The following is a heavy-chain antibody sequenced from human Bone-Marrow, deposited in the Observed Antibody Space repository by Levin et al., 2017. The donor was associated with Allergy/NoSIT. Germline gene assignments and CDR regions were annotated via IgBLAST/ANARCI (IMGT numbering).Heavy chain of an antibody. CDR1: GYTFTSFD. Sequence: GESLKISCKTSGYTFTSFDINWVRQATGQGLEWMGWMYPNSDNAGYAQKFQGRVTMTRNTSISTAYMELSSLRSEDTAIYYCARGELGSGYLFDYWGQGTLDTVSS. J-gene: IGHJ4*02. CDR2: MYPNSDNA. CDR3: ARGELGSGYLFDY. V-gene: IGHV1-8*01. D-gene: IGHD5-12*01.